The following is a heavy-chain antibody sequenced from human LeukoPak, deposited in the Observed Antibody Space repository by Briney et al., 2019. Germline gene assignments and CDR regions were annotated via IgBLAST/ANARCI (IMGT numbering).Heavy chain of an antibody. D-gene: IGHD3-22*01. CDR2: ISYDGSNE. Sequence: GGSLRLSCAASGFTFSSYAVHWVRQAPGKGLEWVAVISYDGSNEYYADSVKGRFTISRDNSKNTLYLQMNSLRAEDTAVYYCARVGNSYDQDYYYYGMDVWGQGTTVTVSS. J-gene: IGHJ6*02. CDR1: GFTFSSYA. CDR3: ARVGNSYDQDYYYYGMDV. V-gene: IGHV3-30-3*01.